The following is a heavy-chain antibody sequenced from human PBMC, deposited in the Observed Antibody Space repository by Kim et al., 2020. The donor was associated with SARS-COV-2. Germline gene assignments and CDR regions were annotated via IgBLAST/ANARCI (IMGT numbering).Heavy chain of an antibody. CDR2: ISGSGGST. CDR1: GFTFSSYA. Sequence: GGSLRLSCAASGFTFSSYAMSWVRQAPGKGLEWVSAISGSGGSTYYADSVKGRFTISRDNSKNTLYLQMNSLRAEDTAVYYCANCLSSGWYDYYYYGMDVWGQGTTVTVSS. D-gene: IGHD6-19*01. CDR3: ANCLSSGWYDYYYYGMDV. V-gene: IGHV3-23*01. J-gene: IGHJ6*02.